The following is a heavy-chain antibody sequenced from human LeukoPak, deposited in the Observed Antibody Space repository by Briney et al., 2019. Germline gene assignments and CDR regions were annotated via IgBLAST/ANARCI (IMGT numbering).Heavy chain of an antibody. CDR1: GGSISSYY. CDR3: AKDYSSGWQKSFDF. V-gene: IGHV3-23*01. D-gene: IGHD6-19*01. J-gene: IGHJ4*02. CDR2: ISGDAGRT. Sequence: ETLSLTCTVSGGSISSYYWSWIRQPPGKGLEWVSGISGDAGRTYYADSVKGRVTISRDNSKNTLYLQMNSLRAEDTAVYYCAKDYSSGWQKSFDFWGQGTLVTVSS.